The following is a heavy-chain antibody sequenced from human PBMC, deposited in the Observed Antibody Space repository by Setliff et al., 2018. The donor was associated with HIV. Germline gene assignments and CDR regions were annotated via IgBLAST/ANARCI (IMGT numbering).Heavy chain of an antibody. V-gene: IGHV4-34*01. CDR1: GGPFSGYY. J-gene: IGHJ4*02. CDR3: ARASRWGSIPFDY. D-gene: IGHD2-21*01. Sequence: SETLSLTCAVYGGPFSGYYRTWIRQPPEKGLEWIGQINHSGSTNYNPSLKSRVTMSVDRSKNQFSLRLNSVTAADTAVYYCARASRWGSIPFDYWGQGTLVTVSS. CDR2: INHSGST.